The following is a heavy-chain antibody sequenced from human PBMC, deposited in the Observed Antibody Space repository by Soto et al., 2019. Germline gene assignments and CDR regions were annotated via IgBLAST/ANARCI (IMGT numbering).Heavy chain of an antibody. D-gene: IGHD4-17*01. J-gene: IGHJ4*02. Sequence: EVQLLESGGGLVQPGGSLRLSCAASGLTFSSYALTWVRQAPGKGLGWVSSITGNGGTTNYAASVRGRSTISTPNSKTMLFLQMTTLRAADTAAYFCANDPTGDYFGAFDFWGQGTLVTVSS. V-gene: IGHV3-23*01. CDR1: GLTFSSYA. CDR3: ANDPTGDYFGAFDF. CDR2: ITGNGGTT.